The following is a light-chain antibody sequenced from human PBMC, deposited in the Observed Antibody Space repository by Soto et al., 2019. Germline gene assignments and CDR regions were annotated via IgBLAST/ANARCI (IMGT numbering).Light chain of an antibody. Sequence: EIVMTQSPATLSVSPGEGATLSCRASQSVSTDLAWYRQKPGQAPRLLIYGASSRAPDIPARFSGSGSGTEFTLTISRLQSEDFAVYYCQQYGSSPEWTFGQGTKVEIK. CDR1: QSVSTD. CDR2: GAS. V-gene: IGKV3-15*01. J-gene: IGKJ1*01. CDR3: QQYGSSPEWT.